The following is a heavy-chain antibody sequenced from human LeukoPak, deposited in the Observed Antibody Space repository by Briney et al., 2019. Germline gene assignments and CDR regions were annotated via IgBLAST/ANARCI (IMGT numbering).Heavy chain of an antibody. V-gene: IGHV3-48*03. D-gene: IGHD4-17*01. CDR2: ISSSGSTI. CDR1: GFTFSSYE. Sequence: PGGSLRLSCAASGFTFSSYEMNWVRQAPGKGLEWVSYISSSGSTIYYADSVKGRFTISRDNAKNSPYLQMNSLRAEDTAVYYCARDQDYGDSVDYWGQGTLVTVSS. J-gene: IGHJ4*02. CDR3: ARDQDYGDSVDY.